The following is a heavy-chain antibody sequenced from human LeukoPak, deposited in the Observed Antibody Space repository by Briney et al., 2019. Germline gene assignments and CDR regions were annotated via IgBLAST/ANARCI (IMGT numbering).Heavy chain of an antibody. CDR1: GFTFSSFA. J-gene: IGHJ4*02. Sequence: PGGSLRLSCAASGFTFSSFAMSWVRQAPGKGLDWVSSISGSGAGTYYADSVKGRFIISRDNSKNTLYLQMNSLRAEDTAVYYCSRDRHCIGSTCHGLWGQGTRVTVSS. CDR3: SRDRHCIGSTCHGL. CDR2: ISGSGAGT. V-gene: IGHV3-23*01. D-gene: IGHD2-2*01.